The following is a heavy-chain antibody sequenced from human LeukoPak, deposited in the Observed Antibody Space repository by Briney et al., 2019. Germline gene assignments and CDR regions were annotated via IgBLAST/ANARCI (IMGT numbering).Heavy chain of an antibody. V-gene: IGHV3-30-3*01. CDR3: ARDNGDSGSPGVGTGFDY. J-gene: IGHJ4*02. CDR1: GFTFSSYA. CDR2: ISYDGSNK. Sequence: GRSLRLSCAASGFTFSSYAMHWVRQAPGKGLEWVAVISYDGSNKYYADSVKGRFTISRDNSKNTLYLQMNSLRAEDTAVYYCARDNGDSGSPGVGTGFDYWGQGTLVTVSS. D-gene: IGHD1-26*01.